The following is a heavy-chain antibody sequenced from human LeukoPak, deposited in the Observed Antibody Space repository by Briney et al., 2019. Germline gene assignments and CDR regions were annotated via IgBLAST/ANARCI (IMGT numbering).Heavy chain of an antibody. CDR1: GFTVSSNY. Sequence: PGGSLRLSCAASGFTVSSNYMSWVRQAPGKGLEWVSSISSSSSYIYYADSLKGRFTISRDNAKNSLYLQMNSLRVEDTAVYYCARGVRGGTVVWFGELSYFDYWGQGTLVTVSS. J-gene: IGHJ4*02. D-gene: IGHD3-10*01. V-gene: IGHV3-21*01. CDR2: ISSSSSYI. CDR3: ARGVRGGTVVWFGELSYFDY.